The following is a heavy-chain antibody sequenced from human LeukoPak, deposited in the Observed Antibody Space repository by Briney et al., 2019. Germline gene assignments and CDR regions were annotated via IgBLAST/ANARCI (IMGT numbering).Heavy chain of an antibody. V-gene: IGHV4-59*01. J-gene: IGHJ3*02. CDR2: ISYIGSS. D-gene: IGHD6-19*01. CDR1: GVSMSIYY. CDR3: VGWQVAGAFEI. Sequence: SETLSLTCTVSGVSMSIYYWSWIRQPPGKRLEWIAFISYIGSSNYNPSLTSRATISVDSSKNQFSLKLNSVTAADTAVYYCVGWQVAGAFEIWGQGTMVTVPS.